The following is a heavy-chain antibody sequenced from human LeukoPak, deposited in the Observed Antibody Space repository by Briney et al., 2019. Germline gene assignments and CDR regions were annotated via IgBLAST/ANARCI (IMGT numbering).Heavy chain of an antibody. CDR1: GFTVSSNY. CDR3: ARQGELAARPGWFMY. Sequence: GGSLRLSCAASGFTVSSNYMRWVRQAPGKGLEWVSVIYSGGSTYYADSVKGRFTISRDNSKNTLYLQMNSLRAEDTAVYYCARQGELAARPGWFMYWGQGTLVTVSS. D-gene: IGHD6-6*01. CDR2: IYSGGST. V-gene: IGHV3-53*01. J-gene: IGHJ4*02.